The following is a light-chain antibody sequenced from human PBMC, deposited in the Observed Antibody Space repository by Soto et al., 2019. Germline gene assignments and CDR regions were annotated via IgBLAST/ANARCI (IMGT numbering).Light chain of an antibody. CDR3: SSYTISSTLV. Sequence: SVLTQPPSVSGSPGQSVTISCTGTSSDIGRYNRVSWYQQPPGAAPKLIIYEVNNRPSGVPDRFSGSKSGNTASLTISGLQAEDESDYFCSSYTISSTLVFGGGTKLTVL. CDR1: SSDIGRYNR. V-gene: IGLV2-18*02. J-gene: IGLJ2*01. CDR2: EVN.